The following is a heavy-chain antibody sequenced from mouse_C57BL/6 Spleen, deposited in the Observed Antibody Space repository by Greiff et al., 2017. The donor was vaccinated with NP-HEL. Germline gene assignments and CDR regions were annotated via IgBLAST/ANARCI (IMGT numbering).Heavy chain of an antibody. J-gene: IGHJ3*01. CDR3: ARRGIGLTGTFGY. V-gene: IGHV5-6*01. D-gene: IGHD4-1*01. Sequence: EVQRVESGGDLVKPGGSLKLSCAASGFTFSSYGMSWVRQTPDKRLEWVATISSGGSYTYYPDSVKGRFTITRDNAKNTLYLHMSRLKSEDTAMYYGARRGIGLTGTFGYWGQGTLVTVSA. CDR1: GFTFSSYG. CDR2: ISSGGSYT.